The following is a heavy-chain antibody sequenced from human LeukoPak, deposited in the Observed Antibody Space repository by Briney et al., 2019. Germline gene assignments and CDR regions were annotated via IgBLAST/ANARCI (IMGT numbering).Heavy chain of an antibody. CDR2: FSSNGGTT. Sequence: GSLSLSCSASGFTFKTYTMHWVRQAPGKGLEYVSSFSSNGGTTHYADSVKGRFTISRDNSKNTLYLQMSSLRAEDTAVYICVKEVIYYNSGRYYSAMDVWGQGTTVTVSS. D-gene: IGHD3-10*01. CDR3: VKEVIYYNSGRYYSAMDV. J-gene: IGHJ6*02. V-gene: IGHV3-64D*06. CDR1: GFTFKTYT.